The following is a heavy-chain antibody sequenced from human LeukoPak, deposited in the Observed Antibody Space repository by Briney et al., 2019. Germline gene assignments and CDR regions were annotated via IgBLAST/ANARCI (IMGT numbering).Heavy chain of an antibody. V-gene: IGHV1-2*02. CDR3: ARVGVGLKIIDY. CDR1: GYTFTGYY. D-gene: IGHD1-26*01. Sequence: ASVKVSCKASGYTFTGYYMHWVRQAPGQRLEWMGWINPNSGGTNYAQKFQGRVTMTRDTSISTAYMELSRLRSDDTAVYYCARVGVGLKIIDYWGQGTLVTVSS. J-gene: IGHJ4*02. CDR2: INPNSGGT.